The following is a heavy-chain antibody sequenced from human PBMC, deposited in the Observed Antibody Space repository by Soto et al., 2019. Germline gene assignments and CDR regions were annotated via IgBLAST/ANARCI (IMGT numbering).Heavy chain of an antibody. CDR1: SGSIRSNY. V-gene: IGHV4-59*08. CDR3: AYGEAYDTLDI. J-gene: IGHJ3*02. CDR2: IYYSGNT. D-gene: IGHD4-17*01. Sequence: SETLSLTCTVSSGSIRSNYWSWIRQPPGKGLEWIGYIYYSGNTNYNLSLKSRVTISLASFTFQFSLRLGSLTAADTAFYYCAYGEAYDTLDIWGQGTMVTVSS.